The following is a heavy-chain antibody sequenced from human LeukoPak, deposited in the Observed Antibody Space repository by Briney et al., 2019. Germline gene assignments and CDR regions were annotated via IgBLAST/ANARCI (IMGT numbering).Heavy chain of an antibody. CDR1: GFTFSSYG. CDR2: ISGSGGST. D-gene: IGHD2-15*01. J-gene: IGHJ4*02. CDR3: ARDRIPNCSGGSCSHFDY. V-gene: IGHV3-23*01. Sequence: PGGSLRLSCAASGFTFSSYGMSWVRQAPGKGLEWVSAISGSGGSTYYADSVKGRFTISRDNSKNTLYLQMNSLRAEDTAVYYCARDRIPNCSGGSCSHFDYWGQGILVTVSS.